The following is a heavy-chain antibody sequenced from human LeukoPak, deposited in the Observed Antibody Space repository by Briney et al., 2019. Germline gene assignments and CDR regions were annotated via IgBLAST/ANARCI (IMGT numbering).Heavy chain of an antibody. CDR1: GGSFSGYY. V-gene: IGHV4-34*01. CDR3: ATTRFGVVTPWITRMYV. CDR2: INHSGAT. J-gene: IGHJ6*02. Sequence: SETLSLTCAVHGGSFSGYYWGWIRPPPGKGLEWIGEINHSGATNYNPSLKSRVTISVDTSKNQFSLKLSSVSAADTAVYYCATTRFGVVTPWITRMYVCGQGTTVAVSS. D-gene: IGHD3-3*01.